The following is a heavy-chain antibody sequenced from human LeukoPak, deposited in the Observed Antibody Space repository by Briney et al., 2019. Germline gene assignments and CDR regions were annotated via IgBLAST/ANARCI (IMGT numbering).Heavy chain of an antibody. CDR3: ARLVYDSRGYYFDY. CDR2: IRYSGSA. V-gene: IGHV4-59*08. Sequence: SETLSLTCTVSGDSISTYYWSWIRQPPGKGLEWIAYIRYSGSANYNPSLRSRVTISIDTSKNQFSLKLSSVTAADTAVYHCARLVYDSRGYYFDYWGQGTLVTVSS. CDR1: GDSISTYY. J-gene: IGHJ4*02. D-gene: IGHD3-22*01.